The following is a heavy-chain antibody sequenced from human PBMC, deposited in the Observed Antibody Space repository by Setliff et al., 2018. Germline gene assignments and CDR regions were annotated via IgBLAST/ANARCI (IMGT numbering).Heavy chain of an antibody. D-gene: IGHD5-18*01. CDR2: IHYRGTT. CDR3: ARQGGRRTGLAMAIRYYYYYMDV. CDR1: GASISSGTYY. J-gene: IGHJ6*03. V-gene: IGHV4-39*01. Sequence: SETLSLTCTVSGASISSGTYYWAWIRQPPGKGLEWIGRIHYRGTTYSNASLASRLTISVDTAKNQFSLKLSSVTAADTAVYYCARQGGRRTGLAMAIRYYYYYMDVWGKGTTVTVSS.